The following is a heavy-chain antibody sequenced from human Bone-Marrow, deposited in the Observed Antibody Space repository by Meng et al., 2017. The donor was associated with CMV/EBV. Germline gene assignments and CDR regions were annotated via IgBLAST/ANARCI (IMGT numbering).Heavy chain of an antibody. CDR2: IRSSGSYI. D-gene: IGHD4-17*01. CDR1: GLSFSRYS. Sequence: AAGLSFSRYSVNWGRQAAGRGLGWVSAIRSSGSYIYYADSVKGRFTISRDNAKNSLYLQMDSLRAEDTAVYDCATLTVTTGEAFDFWGQGTLVTVSS. J-gene: IGHJ4*02. V-gene: IGHV3-21*01. CDR3: ATLTVTTGEAFDF.